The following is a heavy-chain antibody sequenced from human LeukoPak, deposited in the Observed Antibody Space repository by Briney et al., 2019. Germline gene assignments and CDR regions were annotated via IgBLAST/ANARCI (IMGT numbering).Heavy chain of an antibody. D-gene: IGHD2-21*01. CDR3: ARVAWPHYFDY. CDR2: IKEDGSEK. V-gene: IGHV3-7*01. Sequence: GGSLRLSCAASGFSFRSCWMRWVRQAPGKGLEWVANIKEDGSEKYYVDSVKGRFTISRDNAENALYLQMNSLRAEDTAVYYCARVAWPHYFDYWGQGTLVTVSS. J-gene: IGHJ4*02. CDR1: GFSFRSCW.